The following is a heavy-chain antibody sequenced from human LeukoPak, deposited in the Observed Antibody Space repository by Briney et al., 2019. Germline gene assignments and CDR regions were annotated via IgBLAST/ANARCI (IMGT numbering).Heavy chain of an antibody. Sequence: GRSLRLSCAASEFTYNTHVMSWVRQAPGKGLEWGSSLSDNGGSPYYADSVKGRFTISRDNSKNTLYLHMNSLRVEDTAVYYCAKDPETYSSRWFDSWGQGTLVTVSS. CDR3: AKDPETYSSRWFDS. J-gene: IGHJ5*01. CDR2: LSDNGGSP. V-gene: IGHV3-23*01. D-gene: IGHD2-21*01. CDR1: EFTYNTHV.